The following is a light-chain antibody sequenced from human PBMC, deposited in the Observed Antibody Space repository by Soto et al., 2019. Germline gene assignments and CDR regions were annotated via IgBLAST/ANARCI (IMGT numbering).Light chain of an antibody. CDR3: QKYSSLPA. Sequence: DIQMTQSPTSLSASVGDRVTITCRASQGIRNFVAWYQQKPGQAPKLLIYAASTLQSGVPSRFSGSGSGTVFTLTISRLQPADGATCSYQKYSSLPAFGRGTKVEIK. J-gene: IGKJ3*01. CDR1: QGIRNF. V-gene: IGKV1-27*01. CDR2: AAS.